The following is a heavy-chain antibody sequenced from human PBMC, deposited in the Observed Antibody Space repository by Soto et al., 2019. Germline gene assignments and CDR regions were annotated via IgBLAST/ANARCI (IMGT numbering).Heavy chain of an antibody. CDR2: IRDDGSEK. J-gene: IGHJ6*02. CDR3: ARDWGTPGRGSAVGYYYHYGMDV. V-gene: IGHV3-7*05. Sequence: EVQLVESGGGRVHPGGPLRLSCLASGFSFKPYWMNWVPRPPGRGLGGVAKIRDDGSEKNYVDSVKGRFTISRDNAKNSLYLQMNSLRGEDTAVYFCARDWGTPGRGSAVGYYYHYGMDVWGQGTTVTVSS. D-gene: IGHD6-19*01. CDR1: GFSFKPYW.